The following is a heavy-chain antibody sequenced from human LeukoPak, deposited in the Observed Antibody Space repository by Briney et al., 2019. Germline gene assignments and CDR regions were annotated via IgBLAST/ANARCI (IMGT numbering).Heavy chain of an antibody. V-gene: IGHV4-59*01. CDR1: GGSISSYY. J-gene: IGHJ4*02. D-gene: IGHD2-15*01. Sequence: SETLSLTCTVSGGSISSYYWSWIRQPPGKGLEWIGYICYSGSTNYNPSLKSRVTISVDTPKNQFSLKLSSVTAADTAVYYCAREGYCSGGSCHSFDYWGQGTLVTVSS. CDR3: AREGYCSGGSCHSFDY. CDR2: ICYSGST.